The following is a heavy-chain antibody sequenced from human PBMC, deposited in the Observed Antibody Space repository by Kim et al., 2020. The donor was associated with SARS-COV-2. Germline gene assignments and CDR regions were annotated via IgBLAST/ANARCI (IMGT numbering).Heavy chain of an antibody. V-gene: IGHV3-74*01. CDR1: GFTFRNYW. D-gene: IGHD3-22*01. Sequence: GGSLRLSCAASGFTFRNYWMHWVRQAPGKGLVWVSRIKTDGSSTNNADSVKGRFTISRDNVKNTLYLQMNSLRAEDTAVYYCTRGGVYFDRTIDANDI. J-gene: IGHJ3*02. CDR2: IKTDGSST. CDR3: TRGGVYFDRTIDANDI.